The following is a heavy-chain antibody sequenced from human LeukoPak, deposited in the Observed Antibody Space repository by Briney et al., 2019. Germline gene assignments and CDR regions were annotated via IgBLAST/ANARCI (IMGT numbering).Heavy chain of an antibody. CDR1: GFTFSSYG. Sequence: GGSLRLSCAASGFTFSSYGMHWVRQAPGKGLEWVAVISYDGSNKYYADSVKGRFTISRDNSKNTLYLQMNSLRAEDTAVYYCASQILGYCSSTSCPRHYRGQGTLVTVCS. CDR3: ASQILGYCSSTSCPRHY. D-gene: IGHD2-2*01. CDR2: ISYDGSNK. J-gene: IGHJ4*02. V-gene: IGHV3-30*03.